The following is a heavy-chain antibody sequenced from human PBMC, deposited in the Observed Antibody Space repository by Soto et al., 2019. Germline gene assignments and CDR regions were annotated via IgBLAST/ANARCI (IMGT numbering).Heavy chain of an antibody. D-gene: IGHD3-10*01. Sequence: QITLKESGPTLVKPTQTLTLTCSFSGFSLSTTGVGVGWIRQPPGKALEWLALIYWDDDKRYSPSLKSRLTISKDTSKNQVILTMTNMDPVDTATYYCAQRLPHYGLGRERGNLFDPWGQGTLVIVSS. J-gene: IGHJ5*02. CDR1: GFSLSTTGVG. CDR3: AQRLPHYGLGRERGNLFDP. V-gene: IGHV2-5*02. CDR2: IYWDDDK.